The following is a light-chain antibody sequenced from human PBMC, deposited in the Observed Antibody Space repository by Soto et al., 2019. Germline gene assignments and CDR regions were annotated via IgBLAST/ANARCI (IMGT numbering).Light chain of an antibody. CDR2: SAY. V-gene: IGKV3D-7*01. CDR3: EQDYNLPLT. CDR1: QTRSSNS. Sequence: PAERATISGRASQTRSSNSLSWYQQQPGQPPRLLMYSAYTRASGIPARFSGSGSVTHFTLTISGLQPEEFAVYYCEQDYNLPLTFGGGTKVDIK. J-gene: IGKJ4*01.